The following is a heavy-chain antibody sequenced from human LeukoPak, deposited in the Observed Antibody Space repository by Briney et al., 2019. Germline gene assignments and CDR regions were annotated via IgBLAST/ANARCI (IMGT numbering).Heavy chain of an antibody. CDR3: ARGGSPRVDY. CDR2: IYYSGST. CDR1: GGSISSYY. V-gene: IGHV4-59*01. Sequence: PSETLSLTCTVSGGSISSYYWSWIRQPPGKGLEWIGYIYYSGSTNYNPSLKSRVTISVDTSKNQFSLKLSSVTAADTAVYYCARGGSPRVDYWGQGTLVTVSS. J-gene: IGHJ4*02.